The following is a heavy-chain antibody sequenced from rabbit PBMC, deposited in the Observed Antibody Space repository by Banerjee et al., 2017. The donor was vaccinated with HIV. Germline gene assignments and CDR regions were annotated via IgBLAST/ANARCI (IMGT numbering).Heavy chain of an antibody. CDR3: ARDAVGGTGYPDYFKL. J-gene: IGHJ4*01. V-gene: IGHV1S40*01. Sequence: QSLEESGGDLVKPGASLTLTCTASGFSFSSGYDMCWVHQAPGKGLEWIACIYIRDGNTYYASWAKGRFTISKTSSTTVTLQMTSLTVADTATYFCARDAVGGTGYPDYFKLWGPGTLVTVS. D-gene: IGHD7-1*01. CDR1: GFSFSSGYD. CDR2: IYIRDGNT.